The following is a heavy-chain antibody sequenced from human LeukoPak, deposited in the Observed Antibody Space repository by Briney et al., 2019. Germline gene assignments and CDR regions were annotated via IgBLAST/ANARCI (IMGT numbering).Heavy chain of an antibody. CDR3: AKAIVADLTTTGSYFDY. CDR1: GLTFA. V-gene: IGHV3-9*01. Sequence: GGSLRLSCAASGLTFATHWVRLVPGKGLEWVSGISWNSGTIRYADSVKGRFTISRDNANNSLDLQMNSLTSEDTALYYCAKAIVADLTTTGSYFDYWGQGIQVTVSP. J-gene: IGHJ4*02. D-gene: IGHD3-22*01. CDR2: ISWNSGTI.